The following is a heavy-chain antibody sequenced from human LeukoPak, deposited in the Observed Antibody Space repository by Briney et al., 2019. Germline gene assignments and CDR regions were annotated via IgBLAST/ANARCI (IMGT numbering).Heavy chain of an antibody. D-gene: IGHD3-10*01. CDR3: AVQSRITMVRGVIIDGYWFDP. V-gene: IGHV1-69*06. CDR2: IIPIFGTA. Sequence: SVKVSCKASGGTFSSYAISWVRQAPGQGLEWMGGIIPIFGTANYAQKFQGRVTITADKSTSTAYMELSSLRSEDTAVYYCAVQSRITMVRGVIIDGYWFDPWGQGTLVTVSS. J-gene: IGHJ5*02. CDR1: GGTFSSYA.